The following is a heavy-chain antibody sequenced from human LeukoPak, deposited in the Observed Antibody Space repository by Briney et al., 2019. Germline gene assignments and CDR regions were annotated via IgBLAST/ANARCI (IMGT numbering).Heavy chain of an antibody. CDR2: IRGDGSNK. Sequence: GGSLRLSCAVSGFMFREYGMHWVRQTPDKGLEWVAFIRGDGSNKLFAEPVEGRFTISRDNSKNTLYLQMNSLRAEDTAVYYCASITMIVVEDAFDIWGQGTMVTVSS. J-gene: IGHJ3*02. D-gene: IGHD3-22*01. V-gene: IGHV3-30*02. CDR1: GFMFREYG. CDR3: ASITMIVVEDAFDI.